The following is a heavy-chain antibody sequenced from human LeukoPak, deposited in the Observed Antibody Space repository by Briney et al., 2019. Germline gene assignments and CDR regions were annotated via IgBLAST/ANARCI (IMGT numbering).Heavy chain of an antibody. J-gene: IGHJ6*03. V-gene: IGHV1-69*06. CDR1: GGTFSSYA. CDR2: IIPIFGTA. CDR3: ARDPGPHSYYMDV. Sequence: SVKVSCKASGGTFSSYAISWVRQAPGQGLEWMGRIIPIFGTANYAQKLQGRVTITADKSTSTAYMELSSLRSEDTAVYYCARDPGPHSYYMDVWGKGTTVTVSS.